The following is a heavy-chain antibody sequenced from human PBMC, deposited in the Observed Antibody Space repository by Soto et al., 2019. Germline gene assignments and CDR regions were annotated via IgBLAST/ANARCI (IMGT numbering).Heavy chain of an antibody. V-gene: IGHV3-20*01. Sequence: PGGSLRLSCAASGFTFDDYGMSWVRQAPGKGLEWVSGINWNGGSTGYADSVKGRFTISRDNAKNSLYLQMNSLRAEDTASYHCARIGVAEMGQGYYYMDVWGKGTTVTVSS. CDR3: ARIGVAEMGQGYYYMDV. CDR2: INWNGGST. CDR1: GFTFDDYG. D-gene: IGHD2-2*01. J-gene: IGHJ6*03.